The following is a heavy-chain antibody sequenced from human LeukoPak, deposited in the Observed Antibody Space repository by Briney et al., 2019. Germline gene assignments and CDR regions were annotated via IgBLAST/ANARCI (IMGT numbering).Heavy chain of an antibody. CDR3: ARGGDYGTFDY. D-gene: IGHD4-17*01. Sequence: TGGSLRLSCVASGFTFSTYSMNWVRQAPGKGLEWVSRINSDGSSTSYADSVKGRFTISRDNAKNTLYLQMNSLRAEDTAVYYCARGGDYGTFDYWGQGTLVTVSS. J-gene: IGHJ4*02. V-gene: IGHV3-74*01. CDR1: GFTFSTYS. CDR2: INSDGSST.